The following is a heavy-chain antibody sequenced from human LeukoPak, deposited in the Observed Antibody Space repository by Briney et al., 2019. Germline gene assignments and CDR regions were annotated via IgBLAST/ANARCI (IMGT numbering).Heavy chain of an antibody. J-gene: IGHJ4*02. CDR2: ISYDGRAT. D-gene: IGHD1-26*01. CDR3: AKGGGTPDHRFFDS. CDR1: GFTFSSYA. Sequence: PGGSLRLSCAASGFTFSSYAMTWVRQAPGTGLEWVSIISYDGRATYYVDSVKGRFTISRDNAKNTLYLQMNSLKVEDRAVYYCAKGGGTPDHRFFDSWGQGTLVTVSS. V-gene: IGHV3-23*01.